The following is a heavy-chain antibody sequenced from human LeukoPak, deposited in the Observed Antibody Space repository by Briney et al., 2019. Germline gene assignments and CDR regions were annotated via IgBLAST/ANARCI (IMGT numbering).Heavy chain of an antibody. J-gene: IGHJ4*02. Sequence: GGSLRLSCAASGFAFSTYWMYWVRQVPGKGLAWVSRISPDGSGTSYADSVKGRFTSSRDNSKETLYLQMNSLRAEDTPVYYCTTLFGGSLDFWGQGTLVTVSS. CDR3: TTLFGGSLDF. D-gene: IGHD2-15*01. CDR2: ISPDGSGT. V-gene: IGHV3-74*01. CDR1: GFAFSTYW.